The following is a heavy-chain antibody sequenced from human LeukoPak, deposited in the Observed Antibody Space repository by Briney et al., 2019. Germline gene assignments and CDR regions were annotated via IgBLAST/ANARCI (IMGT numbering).Heavy chain of an antibody. D-gene: IGHD3-10*01. CDR2: ISWNSGSI. J-gene: IGHJ4*02. CDR1: GFTFDDYA. CDR3: AKSVGVWFGELSARYYFDY. V-gene: IGHV3-9*01. Sequence: PGRSLRLSCAASGFTFDDYAMHWVRQAPGKALEWVSGISWNSGSIGYADSVKGRFTISRDNAKNSLYLQMNSLRAEDTALYYCAKSVGVWFGELSARYYFDYWGQGTLVTVSS.